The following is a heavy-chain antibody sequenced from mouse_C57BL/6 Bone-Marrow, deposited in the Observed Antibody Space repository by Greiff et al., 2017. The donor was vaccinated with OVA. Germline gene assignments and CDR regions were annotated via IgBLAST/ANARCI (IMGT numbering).Heavy chain of an antibody. CDR3: ASAVFAY. J-gene: IGHJ3*01. Sequence: QVQLKQPVAELVKPGASVKLSCKASGYTFTSYWMQWVKQRPGQGLEWIGEIDPSDSYTNYNQKFKGKATLPVDTSSSTAYMQLSSLTSEDSAVYYCASAVFAYWGQGTLVTVSA. V-gene: IGHV1-50*01. CDR2: IDPSDSYT. CDR1: GYTFTSYW.